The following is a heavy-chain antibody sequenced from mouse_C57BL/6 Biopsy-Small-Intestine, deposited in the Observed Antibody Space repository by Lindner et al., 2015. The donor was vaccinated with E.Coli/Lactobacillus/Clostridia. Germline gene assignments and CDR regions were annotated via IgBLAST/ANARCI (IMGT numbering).Heavy chain of an antibody. V-gene: IGHV1-66*01. Sequence: VQLQESGPELVKPGASVKISCKASGYSFTSYYIHWVKQRPGQGLEWIGWIYPGSGNTKYNEKFNGKATLTADTSSSTAYTQLSSLTSEDSAVYYCTRFDDGYYVEAMDYWGQGTSVTVSS. J-gene: IGHJ4*01. CDR3: TRFDDGYYVEAMDY. CDR2: IYPGSGNT. D-gene: IGHD2-3*01. CDR1: GYSFTSYY.